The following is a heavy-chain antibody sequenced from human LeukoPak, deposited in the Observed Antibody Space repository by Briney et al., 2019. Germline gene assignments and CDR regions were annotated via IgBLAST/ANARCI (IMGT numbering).Heavy chain of an antibody. CDR2: IWYDGTNK. CDR1: GFTFSTYG. V-gene: IGHV3-33*01. CDR3: AREDSGSYYGYFDY. J-gene: IGHJ4*02. Sequence: GRSLRLSCAASGFTFSTYGMHWVRQAPGKGLEWVAVIWYDGTNKYYADSMKGRFTISRDNSKNTLYLQMNSLRAEDTAVYYCAREDSGSYYGYFDYWGQGALVTVSS. D-gene: IGHD1-26*01.